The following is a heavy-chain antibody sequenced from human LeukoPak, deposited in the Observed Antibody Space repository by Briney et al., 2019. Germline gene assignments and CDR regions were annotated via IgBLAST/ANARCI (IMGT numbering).Heavy chain of an antibody. V-gene: IGHV4-30-4*01. CDR1: GGSISSGDYY. CDR2: IYYSGST. J-gene: IGHJ4*02. D-gene: IGHD3-22*01. CDR3: ARLPDYYDSSGYPYFDY. Sequence: SETLSLTCTVSGGSISSGDYYWSWIRQPPGKGLEWIGYIYYSGSTYYNPSLKSRVTISVDTSKNQFSLKLNSVTAADTAVYYCARLPDYYDSSGYPYFDYWGQGTLVTVSS.